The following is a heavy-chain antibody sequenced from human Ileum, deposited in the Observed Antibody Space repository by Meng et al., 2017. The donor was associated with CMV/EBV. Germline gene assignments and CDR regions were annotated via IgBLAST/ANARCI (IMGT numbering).Heavy chain of an antibody. Sequence: QARLEESGPGLVQPSDTRCLTCAVSGGSMSSTCRSWFRQPPGKGMEWIGYVCYHGITVYNPSLKSRITITGDTSKNQFSLQVTSVTAAETDMYYCALRGLAAGTLQQWGQGTLVTVSS. V-gene: IGHV4-59*07. CDR3: ALRGLAAGTLQQ. J-gene: IGHJ1*01. CDR1: GGSMSSTC. D-gene: IGHD6-13*01. CDR2: VCYHGIT.